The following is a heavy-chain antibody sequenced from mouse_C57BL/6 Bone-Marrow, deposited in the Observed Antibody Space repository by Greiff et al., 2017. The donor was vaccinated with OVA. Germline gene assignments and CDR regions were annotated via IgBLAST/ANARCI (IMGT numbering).Heavy chain of an antibody. CDR3: AREGFAY. J-gene: IGHJ3*01. CDR2: IYPGSGST. Sequence: QVHVKQSGAELVKPGASVKMSCKASGYTFTSYWITWVKQRPGQGLEWIGDIYPGSGSTNYNEKFKSKATLTVDTSSSTAYMQLSSLTSEDSAVYYCAREGFAYWGQGTLVTVSA. CDR1: GYTFTSYW. V-gene: IGHV1-55*01.